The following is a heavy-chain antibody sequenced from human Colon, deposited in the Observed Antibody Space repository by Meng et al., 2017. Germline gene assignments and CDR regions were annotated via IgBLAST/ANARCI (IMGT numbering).Heavy chain of an antibody. Sequence: QGLLQGPGQGLLKPSGTLSLTCTVSGGSISSNNWWSWVRQSPGRGLEWIGEIYQSGSTNYSPSLKSRVTISLDKSKNQFSLKVSYMTAADTAVYFCARVPTTVDPFESWGQGTLVTVSS. V-gene: IGHV4-4*02. D-gene: IGHD4-23*01. CDR2: IYQSGST. J-gene: IGHJ4*02. CDR1: GGSISSNNW. CDR3: ARVPTTVDPFES.